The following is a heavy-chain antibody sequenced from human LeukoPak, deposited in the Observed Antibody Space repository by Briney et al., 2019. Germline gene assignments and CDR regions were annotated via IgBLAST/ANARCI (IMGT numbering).Heavy chain of an antibody. J-gene: IGHJ4*02. CDR3: ARSRVDY. Sequence: GGSLRLSCAASGFTFNNYAMNWVRQAPGEGLQWVSGIGAGGTYTYYADSVKGRFTISRDNAKNSLYLQMNSLRAEDTAVYYCARSRVDYWGQGTLVTVSS. CDR1: GFTFNNYA. V-gene: IGHV3-23*01. CDR2: IGAGGTYT.